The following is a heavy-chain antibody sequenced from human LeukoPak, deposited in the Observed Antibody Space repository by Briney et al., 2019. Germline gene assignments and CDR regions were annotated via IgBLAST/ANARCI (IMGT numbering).Heavy chain of an antibody. V-gene: IGHV3-23*01. CDR2: ISGSGGST. CDR1: GFTFSSYS. Sequence: GGSLRLSCAASGFTFSSYSMNWVRQAPGKGLEWVSAISGSGGSTYYADSVKGRFTISRDNSKNTLYLQMNSLRAEDTAVYYCAKGPHVDTAMPRPDFDYWGQGTLVTVSS. CDR3: AKGPHVDTAMPRPDFDY. J-gene: IGHJ4*02. D-gene: IGHD5-18*01.